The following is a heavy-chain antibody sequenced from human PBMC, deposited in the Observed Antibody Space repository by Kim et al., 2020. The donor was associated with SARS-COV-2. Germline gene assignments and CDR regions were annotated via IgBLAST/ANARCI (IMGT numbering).Heavy chain of an antibody. D-gene: IGHD2-15*01. J-gene: IGHJ5*02. Sequence: SETLSLTCTVSGGSISSGGYYWSWIRQHPGKGLEWIGYIYYSGSTYYNPSLKSRVTISVDTSKNQFSLKLSSVTAADTAVYYCARGGPRNPKTPWGQGTLVTVSS. V-gene: IGHV4-31*03. CDR1: GGSISSGGYY. CDR2: IYYSGST. CDR3: ARGGPRNPKTP.